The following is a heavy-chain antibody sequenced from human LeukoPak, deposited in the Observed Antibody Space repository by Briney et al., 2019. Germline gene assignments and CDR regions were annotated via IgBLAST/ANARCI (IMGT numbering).Heavy chain of an antibody. V-gene: IGHV4-59*08. J-gene: IGHJ4*02. CDR2: MHYSGSI. CDR1: GDSISSYY. Sequence: PSETLSLTCTVSGDSISSYYWTWLRQPPGRELEWIGYMHYSGSINYNRSLRSRVTISVDTSKNQFSLKLSSVTAADTAVYYCARHSPTYYYDSSDGGLDYWGQGTLVTVSS. CDR3: ARHSPTYYYDSSDGGLDY. D-gene: IGHD3-22*01.